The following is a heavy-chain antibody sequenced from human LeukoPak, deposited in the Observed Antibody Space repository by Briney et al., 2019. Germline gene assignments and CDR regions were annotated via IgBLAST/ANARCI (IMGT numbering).Heavy chain of an antibody. V-gene: IGHV1-69*06. CDR1: GGTFSSYA. CDR2: IIPIFGTA. J-gene: IGHJ6*04. Sequence: ASVKVACKASGGTFSSYAISWVRQAPGQGLEWMGGIIPIFGTANYAQKFQGRVTITADKSTSTAYMELSSLRSEDTAVYYCGRGSGSPLGGMDVWGKGTTVTVSS. CDR3: GRGSGSPLGGMDV. D-gene: IGHD3-10*01.